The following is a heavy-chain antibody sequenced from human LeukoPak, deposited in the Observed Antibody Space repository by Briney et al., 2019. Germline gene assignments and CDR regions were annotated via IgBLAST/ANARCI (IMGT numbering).Heavy chain of an antibody. V-gene: IGHV3-15*01. CDR3: TTDPISAGLDN. D-gene: IGHD6-13*01. J-gene: IGHJ4*02. CDR2: MKSKPDGGTT. CDR1: GFTFSNTW. Sequence: GGPLRLSCAAFGFTFSNTWMTGLRQAPRKALEGWGHMKSKPDGGTTDYAAPVTGRFIISRYDSKKTLYMQMTSLKTETTAVYYCTTDPISAGLDNWGQGTLVTVSS.